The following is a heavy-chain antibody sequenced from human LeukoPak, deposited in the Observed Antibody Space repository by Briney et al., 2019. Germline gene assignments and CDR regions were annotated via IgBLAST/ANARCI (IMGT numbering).Heavy chain of an antibody. J-gene: IGHJ6*02. V-gene: IGHV3-30*02. CDR1: GFTFSSSD. Sequence: GGSLRLSCAASGFTFSSSDMHWLRQAPGKGLEWVAFIRSDGSDKYYGDSVKGRVTISRDNSKDTLDLQMNSLRAEDTAVYYCARGGPPPDPITDYYYGMDVWGQGTMVTVSS. CDR2: IRSDGSDK. D-gene: IGHD3-10*01. CDR3: ARGGPPPDPITDYYYGMDV.